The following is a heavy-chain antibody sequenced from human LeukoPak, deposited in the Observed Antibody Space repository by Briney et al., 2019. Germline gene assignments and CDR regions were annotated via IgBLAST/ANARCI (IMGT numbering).Heavy chain of an antibody. CDR2: IHYSGST. J-gene: IGHJ4*02. CDR1: GGSVSSYY. V-gene: IGHV4-59*08. D-gene: IGHD3-22*01. CDR3: ARHYYDSSGYLDY. Sequence: SETLSLTCSVSGGSVSSYYWSWIRQPPGKGLECIGYIHYSGSTNYNPSLKSRVTISVDTSKNQFSLRLSSVTAADTAVYYCARHYYDSSGYLDYWGQGTLVTVSS.